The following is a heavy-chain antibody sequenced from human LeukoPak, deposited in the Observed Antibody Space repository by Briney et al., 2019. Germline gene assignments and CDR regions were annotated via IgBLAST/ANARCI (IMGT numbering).Heavy chain of an antibody. D-gene: IGHD3-3*01. CDR1: GFTLSSYG. CDR3: AKVITIFGVGLDY. V-gene: IGHV3-23*01. CDR2: ISGSGGRI. Sequence: GGSLRLSCAASGFTLSSYGMSWVRQAPGKGLEWVSGISGSGGRIDYADSMKGRFTISRDNSKSTLYLQMNSLRAEDTAVYYCAKVITIFGVGLDYWGQGTLVTVSS. J-gene: IGHJ4*02.